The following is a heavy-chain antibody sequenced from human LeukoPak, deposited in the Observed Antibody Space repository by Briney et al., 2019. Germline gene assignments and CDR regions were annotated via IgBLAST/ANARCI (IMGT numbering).Heavy chain of an antibody. J-gene: IGHJ3*02. D-gene: IGHD6-19*01. CDR2: INPNSGGT. V-gene: IGHV1-2*02. Sequence: GASVKVSCKASGYTFTGYYMHWVRQAPGQGLEWMGWINPNSGGTNYAQKFQGRVTMTRDTSISTAYMELSRLRSDDTAVYYCARVTGYSSGWRDAFDIWGQGTMVTVSS. CDR1: GYTFTGYY. CDR3: ARVTGYSSGWRDAFDI.